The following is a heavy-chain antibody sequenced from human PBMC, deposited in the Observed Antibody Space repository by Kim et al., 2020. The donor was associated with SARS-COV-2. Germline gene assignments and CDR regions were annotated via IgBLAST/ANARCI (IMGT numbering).Heavy chain of an antibody. Sequence: ASVKVSCKASGYTFTSYGISWVRQAPGQGLEWMGWISAYNGNTNYAQKLQGRVTMTTDTSTSTAYMELRSLRSDDTAVYYCARDYYDSSGYYLDVEHYWGQGTLVTVSS. CDR1: GYTFTSYG. V-gene: IGHV1-18*01. CDR2: ISAYNGNT. D-gene: IGHD3-22*01. CDR3: ARDYYDSSGYYLDVEHY. J-gene: IGHJ4*02.